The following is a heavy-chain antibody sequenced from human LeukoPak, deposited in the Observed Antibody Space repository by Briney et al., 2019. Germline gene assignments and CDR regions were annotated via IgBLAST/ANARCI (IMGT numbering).Heavy chain of an antibody. V-gene: IGHV3-23*01. Sequence: PVGSLRLSCVASGFTFSSYAMSWVRQAAGKGLEWVSSTSSSGETTYYADSVKGRFTISRDNSRNTLYLQMNSLRAEDTGVYYCAKDRPNYYGTNGHYYRRDGDCWGQGTLVTVSS. CDR1: GFTFSSYA. J-gene: IGHJ4*02. D-gene: IGHD3-22*01. CDR2: TSSSGETT. CDR3: AKDRPNYYGTNGHYYRRDGDC.